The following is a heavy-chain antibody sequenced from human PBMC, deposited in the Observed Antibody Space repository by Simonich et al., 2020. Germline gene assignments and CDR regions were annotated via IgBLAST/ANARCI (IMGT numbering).Heavy chain of an antibody. Sequence: QVQLVQSGAEVKKPGASVKVSCKASGYTFTSHGISWVRQAPGQGLEWMGWISAYNGNTNYAQKLQGRGTMTTATATSTAYMELRSLRSDDTAVYYCARSTTGTTAFDIWGQGTMVTVSS. D-gene: IGHD1-1*01. CDR1: GYTFTSHG. V-gene: IGHV1-18*01. CDR3: ARSTTGTTAFDI. CDR2: ISAYNGNT. J-gene: IGHJ3*02.